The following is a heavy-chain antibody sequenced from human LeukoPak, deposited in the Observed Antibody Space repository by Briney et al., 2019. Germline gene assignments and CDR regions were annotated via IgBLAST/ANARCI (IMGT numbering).Heavy chain of an antibody. Sequence: VSXXSISGFYWSWIRQPAGKGLEWIGRIYTSGSTDYNPSLKRRVTISVDRSKNQVSMKVTSVTAADTAVYYCARYFYDSSGYYYPDYWGQGTLVTVSS. CDR2: IYTSGST. CDR3: ARYFYDSSGYYYPDY. V-gene: IGHV4-4*07. CDR1: XXSISGFY. D-gene: IGHD3-22*01. J-gene: IGHJ4*02.